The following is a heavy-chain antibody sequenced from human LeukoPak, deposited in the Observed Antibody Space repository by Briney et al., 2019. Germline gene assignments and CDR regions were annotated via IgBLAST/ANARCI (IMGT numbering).Heavy chain of an antibody. Sequence: GGSLRLSCAASGFTFSSYSVNWVRQAPGKGLEWVSSISSNSSYIYYADSVKGRFTISRDNAKNPLYLQMNSLRAEDTAVYYCARGLRSYYDILTGSADFDYWGQGTLVTVSS. CDR1: GFTFSSYS. D-gene: IGHD3-9*01. CDR2: ISSNSSYI. V-gene: IGHV3-21*01. J-gene: IGHJ4*02. CDR3: ARGLRSYYDILTGSADFDY.